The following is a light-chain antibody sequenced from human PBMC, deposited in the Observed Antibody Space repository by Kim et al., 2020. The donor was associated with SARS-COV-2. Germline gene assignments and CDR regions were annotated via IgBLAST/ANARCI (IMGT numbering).Light chain of an antibody. CDR2: YDT. Sequence: APGRRARVTCGGTNLEGKSVHCGQQKPGQAPSLVIFYDTDRPSGIPERFSGSNSGNTATLTISRVEAGDEADYYCQVWDSSSYQVVFGGGTQLTVL. CDR3: QVWDSSSYQVV. J-gene: IGLJ2*01. V-gene: IGLV3-21*04. CDR1: NLEGKS.